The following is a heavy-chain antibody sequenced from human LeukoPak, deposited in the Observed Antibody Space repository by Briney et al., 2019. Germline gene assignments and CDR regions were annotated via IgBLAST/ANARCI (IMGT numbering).Heavy chain of an antibody. Sequence: GGSMRLSSAASAFTFSSYAMSWVRQAPGRGLEWVSAIRGSGGSTYYADSGKGRFTISRDNSKNTLYLQMNSLRAEDTAVYYCAKDLGWLLQSLDYWGQGTLVTVSS. J-gene: IGHJ4*02. CDR2: IRGSGGST. D-gene: IGHD3-22*01. V-gene: IGHV3-23*01. CDR3: AKDLGWLLQSLDY. CDR1: AFTFSSYA.